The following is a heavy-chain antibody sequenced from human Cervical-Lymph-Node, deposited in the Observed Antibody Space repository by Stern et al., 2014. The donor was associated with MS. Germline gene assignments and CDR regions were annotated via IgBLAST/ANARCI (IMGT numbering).Heavy chain of an antibody. CDR1: GFTFSSYG. J-gene: IGHJ4*02. V-gene: IGHV3-30*03. Sequence: AQLVVSGGAVVQPGRSLRLSCAASGFTFSSYGMHWVRQASGKGLEWVTVISYDGNHKYYAASVKGRFTISRDNSKNTLHLQMNSVTPDDTAIYYCARDYEDTSMLFDHWGQGTLVTVSS. D-gene: IGHD2-8*01. CDR2: ISYDGNHK. CDR3: ARDYEDTSMLFDH.